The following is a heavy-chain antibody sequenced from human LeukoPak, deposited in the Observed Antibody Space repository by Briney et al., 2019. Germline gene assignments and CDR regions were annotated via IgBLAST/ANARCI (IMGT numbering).Heavy chain of an antibody. CDR3: ARVPGGMEWSDFDY. CDR2: ISSSSSDI. J-gene: IGHJ4*02. V-gene: IGHV3-21*06. Sequence: GGSLRLSCEASGFTFSHFSMNWVRQAPGKGLEWVSSISSSSSDIYNADSVKGRFTISRDNIKNSLYLQMNSLRAEDTAVYYCARVPGGMEWSDFDYWGQGTLVTVSS. CDR1: GFTFSHFS. D-gene: IGHD3-3*01.